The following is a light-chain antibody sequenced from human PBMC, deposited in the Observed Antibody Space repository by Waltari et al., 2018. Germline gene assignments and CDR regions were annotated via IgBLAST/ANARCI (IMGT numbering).Light chain of an antibody. CDR1: RSLLHSNDQNY. Sequence: VMTQSPLSLSATPGEPASISFRSSRSLLHSNDQNYLEWYFQKPGQSPQLLIYLGSNRASGVPDRFRGRGSGTDFTLEISRVEAEDVGIYFCMQALQTPWTFGQGTKVEIK. J-gene: IGKJ1*01. CDR3: MQALQTPWT. CDR2: LGS. V-gene: IGKV2-28*01.